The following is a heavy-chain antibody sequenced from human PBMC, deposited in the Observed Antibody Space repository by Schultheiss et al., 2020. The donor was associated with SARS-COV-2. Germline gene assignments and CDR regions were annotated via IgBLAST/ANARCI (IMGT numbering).Heavy chain of an antibody. CDR1: GYSFASRW. CDR3: ARISSCTNGVCTFYYDMDV. J-gene: IGHJ6*02. Sequence: GESLKISCQGSGYSFASRWIGWVRQMPGKGLEWMGFIYPGDSDTRYSPSFQGQVTISADESINTAYLQWTSLKASDTAIYYCARISSCTNGVCTFYYDMDVWGQGTTVTVSS. CDR2: IYPGDSDT. V-gene: IGHV5-51*01. D-gene: IGHD2-8*01.